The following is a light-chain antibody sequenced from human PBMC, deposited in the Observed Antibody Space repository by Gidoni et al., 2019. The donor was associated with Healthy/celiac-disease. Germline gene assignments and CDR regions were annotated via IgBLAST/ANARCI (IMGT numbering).Light chain of an antibody. Sequence: DIKMTQSPSTLSASVGDRVTITCRASQSISSWLAWYQQKPGKAPKLLIDDASSLESGVPSRFSGSGSGTEFTLTISSLQPDDFATYYCQQYNSYPYTFGQGTKLEIK. V-gene: IGKV1-5*01. CDR3: QQYNSYPYT. CDR2: DAS. J-gene: IGKJ2*01. CDR1: QSISSW.